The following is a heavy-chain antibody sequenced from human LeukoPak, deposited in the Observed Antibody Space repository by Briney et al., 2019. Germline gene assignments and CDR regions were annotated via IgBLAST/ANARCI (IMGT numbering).Heavy chain of an antibody. CDR2: IYYSGST. Sequence: PSETLSLTCTVSGGSISGYYWSWIRQPPGKGLEWIGYIYYSGSTNDNPSLKSRVTISVDTSKNQFSLKLSSVTAADTAVYYCARAQEEWLLVDTAMVPTGYYYYYMDVWGKGTTVTVSS. CDR3: ARAQEEWLLVDTAMVPTGYYYYYMDV. CDR1: GGSISGYY. D-gene: IGHD5-18*01. V-gene: IGHV4-59*01. J-gene: IGHJ6*03.